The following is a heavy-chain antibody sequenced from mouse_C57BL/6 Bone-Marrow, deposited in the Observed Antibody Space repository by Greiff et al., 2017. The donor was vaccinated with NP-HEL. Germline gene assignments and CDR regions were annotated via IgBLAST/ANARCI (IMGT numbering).Heavy chain of an antibody. D-gene: IGHD3-2*02. CDR2: INPSNGGT. CDR1: GYTFTSYW. Sequence: QVQLQQPGTELVKPGASVKLSCKASGYTFTSYWMHWVKQRPGQGLEWIGNINPSNGGTNYNEKFKSKATLTVDKSSSTAYMQLNSLTSDDSAVYYCARSQTAQDWAVDYGGKGTSVTVSS. J-gene: IGHJ4*01. CDR3: ARSQTAQDWAVDY. V-gene: IGHV1-53*01.